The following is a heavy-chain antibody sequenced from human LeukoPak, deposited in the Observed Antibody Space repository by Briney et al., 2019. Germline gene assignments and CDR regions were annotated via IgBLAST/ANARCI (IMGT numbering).Heavy chain of an antibody. CDR3: ARGPQPHYFDY. V-gene: IGHV1-69*13. CDR2: IIPILGTA. CDR1: GGTFSSYA. Sequence: ASVKVSCKASGGTFSSYAISWVRQAPGEGLEWMGGIIPILGTANYAQQFQGRVTITADESTSTAYMELSSLRSEDTAVYYCARGPQPHYFDYWGQGTLVTVSS. J-gene: IGHJ4*02.